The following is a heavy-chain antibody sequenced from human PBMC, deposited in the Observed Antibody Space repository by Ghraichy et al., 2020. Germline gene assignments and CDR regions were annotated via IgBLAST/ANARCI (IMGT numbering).Heavy chain of an antibody. D-gene: IGHD1-26*01. CDR2: IYYSGST. Sequence: SETLSLTCTVSGGSISSGGYYWSWIRQHPGKGLEWIGYIYYSGSTYYNPSLKSRVTISVDTSKNQFSLKLSSVTAADTAVYYCARDLILEYYFDYWGQGTLVTVSS. CDR1: GGSISSGGYY. CDR3: ARDLILEYYFDY. J-gene: IGHJ4*02. V-gene: IGHV4-31*03.